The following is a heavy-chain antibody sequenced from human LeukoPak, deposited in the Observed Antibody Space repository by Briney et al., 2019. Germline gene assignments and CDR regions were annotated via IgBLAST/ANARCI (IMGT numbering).Heavy chain of an antibody. CDR2: IYYSGST. Sequence: SETLSLTCTVSGGSISSYYWSWIRQPPGKGLEWIGYIYYSGSTNYNPSLKSRVTISVDTSKNQFSLKLSSVTAADTAVYYCAAVPRAAAGTVFDHWGQGTLVTVSS. D-gene: IGHD6-13*01. V-gene: IGHV4-59*01. J-gene: IGHJ4*02. CDR1: GGSISSYY. CDR3: AAVPRAAAGTVFDH.